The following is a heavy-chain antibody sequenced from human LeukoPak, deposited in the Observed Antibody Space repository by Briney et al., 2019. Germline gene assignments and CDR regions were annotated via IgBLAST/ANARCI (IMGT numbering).Heavy chain of an antibody. CDR1: GGSISSYY. D-gene: IGHD3-3*01. CDR3: ARDFPSPLYYDFWSGLDAFDI. Sequence: SETLSLTCTVSGGSISSYYWSWIRRPAGEGLKWIGRIYTRGSTNDNPSLKSRVTMSVDTSKNQFSLKLSSVTAADTAVYYCARDFPSPLYYDFWSGLDAFDIWGQGTMVTVSS. V-gene: IGHV4-4*07. J-gene: IGHJ3*02. CDR2: IYTRGST.